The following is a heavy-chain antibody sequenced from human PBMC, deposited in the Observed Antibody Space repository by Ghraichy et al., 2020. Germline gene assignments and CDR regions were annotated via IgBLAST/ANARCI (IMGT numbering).Heavy chain of an antibody. D-gene: IGHD1-26*01. J-gene: IGHJ3*01. CDR3: VRGFSGSYPPQDVFDL. CDR1: GFTFSIYA. V-gene: IGHV3-64D*06. Sequence: GESLNISCSASGFTFSIYAMYWVRQAPGKALQYVSSITTHGGNTYYADSVKGRFTISRDNSQNTVYLQMNSLRSEDTAVYSCVRGFSGSYPPQDVFDLWGQGTMVTVSA. CDR2: ITTHGGNT.